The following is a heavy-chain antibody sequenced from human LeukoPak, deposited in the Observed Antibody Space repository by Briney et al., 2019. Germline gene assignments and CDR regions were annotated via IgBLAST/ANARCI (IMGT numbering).Heavy chain of an antibody. V-gene: IGHV3-30*18. CDR1: GFTFSSYG. J-gene: IGHJ4*02. D-gene: IGHD7-27*01. CDR2: ISYDGSNK. CDR3: AKDFTGDESGYFDY. Sequence: GGSLRLSCAASGFTFSSYGMHWVRQAPGKGLAKLAVISYDGSNKYYAYSVKGRFTISRDNSKNTLYLQMNSLRAEDTAVYYCAKDFTGDESGYFDYWGQGTLVTVSS.